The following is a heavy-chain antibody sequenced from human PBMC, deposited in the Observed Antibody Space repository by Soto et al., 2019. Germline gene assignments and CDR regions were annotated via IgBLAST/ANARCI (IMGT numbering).Heavy chain of an antibody. V-gene: IGHV4-59*01. CDR2: LYYSGST. Sequence: SETLSLTCTVSGGSISSYYWSWIRQPPGKGLEWIGYLYYSGSTNYNPSLKSRVTISVDTSKNQFSLKLSSVTAADTAVYYCARGGGYSYGYNWFDPWGQGTLVTVSS. J-gene: IGHJ5*02. CDR1: GGSISSYY. D-gene: IGHD5-18*01. CDR3: ARGGGYSYGYNWFDP.